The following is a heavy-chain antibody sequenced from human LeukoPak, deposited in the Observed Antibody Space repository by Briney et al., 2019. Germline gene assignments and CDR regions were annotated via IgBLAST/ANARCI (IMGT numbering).Heavy chain of an antibody. CDR2: INHSGST. V-gene: IGHV4-34*01. CDR1: GGSFSGYY. Sequence: SGTLSLTCAVYGGSFSGYYWSWIRQPPGKGLEWIGEINHSGSTNYNPSLKSRVTISVDTSKNQFSLKLSSVTAADTAVYYCARGRTYYDFWSGYYTLNYGMDVWGQGTTVTVSS. CDR3: ARGRTYYDFWSGYYTLNYGMDV. J-gene: IGHJ6*02. D-gene: IGHD3-3*01.